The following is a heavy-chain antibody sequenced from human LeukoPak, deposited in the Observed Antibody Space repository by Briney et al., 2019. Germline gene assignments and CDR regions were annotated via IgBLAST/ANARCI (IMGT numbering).Heavy chain of an antibody. V-gene: IGHV4-39*07. J-gene: IGHJ5*02. CDR2: IYYRGST. CDR1: GGSISSSSYY. D-gene: IGHD6-19*01. CDR3: ARDRRSSGWLDLENWFDP. Sequence: SETLSLTCTVSGGSISSSSYYWGWIRQPPGKGLEWIGSIYYRGSTYYNPSLKSRVTISVDTSKNQFSLKLSSVTAADTAVYYCARDRRSSGWLDLENWFDPWGQGTLVTVSS.